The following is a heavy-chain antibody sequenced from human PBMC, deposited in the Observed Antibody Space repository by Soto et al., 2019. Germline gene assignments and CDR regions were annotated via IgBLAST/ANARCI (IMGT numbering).Heavy chain of an antibody. J-gene: IGHJ6*02. V-gene: IGHV3-33*01. CDR3: ARGEGGRVVRYYYGMDV. CDR1: GFTFSGYG. Sequence: GGSLILSCAASGFTFSGYGMHWVRQAPVKGLEWVAVIWYDGSNEDYVDSVKGRFTISRDNSKNTLYLQMNSLRAEDTAVYYCARGEGGRVVRYYYGMDVWGQGTTVTVSS. D-gene: IGHD2-21*01. CDR2: IWYDGSNE.